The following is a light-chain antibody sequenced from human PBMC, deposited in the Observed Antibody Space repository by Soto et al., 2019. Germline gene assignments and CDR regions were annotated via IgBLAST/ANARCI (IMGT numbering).Light chain of an antibody. Sequence: EIVMTQSPATLSVSPGERATLSCRASQNVRSNLAWYQQKPGQAPRLLIYGASTRATGIPARFSGRGSGTEFILTISRLEPEDFAVYYCQHYGSSPRTFGPGTKVDIK. CDR1: QNVRSN. CDR3: QHYGSSPRT. CDR2: GAS. V-gene: IGKV3-15*01. J-gene: IGKJ3*01.